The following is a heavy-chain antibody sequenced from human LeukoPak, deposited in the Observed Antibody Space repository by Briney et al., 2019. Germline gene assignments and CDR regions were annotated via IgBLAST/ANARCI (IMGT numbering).Heavy chain of an antibody. CDR3: AKGGSYYYDSSGYYGY. CDR1: GFTFSSYS. J-gene: IGHJ4*02. CDR2: ISNTGSYI. V-gene: IGHV3-21*01. Sequence: GGSLRLSCAASGFTFSSYSMNWVRQAPGKGLEWVSSISNTGSYIYYADSVKGRFTISRDNAKNSLNLQMNSLRAEDTAVYYCAKGGSYYYDSSGYYGYWGQGTLVTVSS. D-gene: IGHD3-22*01.